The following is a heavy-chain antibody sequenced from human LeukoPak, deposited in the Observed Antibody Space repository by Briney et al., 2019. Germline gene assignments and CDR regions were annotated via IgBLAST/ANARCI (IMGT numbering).Heavy chain of an antibody. CDR1: GYTFTDYY. V-gene: IGHV1-2*02. J-gene: IGHJ3*02. CDR2: INPNSGDT. CDR3: ARVVDVLGYCSRTSCPTNAFDI. D-gene: IGHD2-2*01. Sequence: ASVKVSCKASGYTFTDYYIHWVRQAPGQGLEWMGWINPNSGDTNYAQKFQGRVSMTRDTSISTAYMELSSLRSDDTAVYYCARVVDVLGYCSRTSCPTNAFDIWGQGTMVTVSS.